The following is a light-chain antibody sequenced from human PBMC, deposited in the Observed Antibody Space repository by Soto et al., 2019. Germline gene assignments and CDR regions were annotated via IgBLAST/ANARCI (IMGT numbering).Light chain of an antibody. CDR1: SSNIGGNP. CDR2: SNN. V-gene: IGLV1-44*01. J-gene: IGLJ3*02. CDR3: AAWDDSLNGLV. Sequence: QSVLTQPPSASGTAGQRVTISCSGSSSNIGGNPVNWYQQLPGTAPKLLIYSNNQRPSGVPDRVSGSKSGTSASLAISGLQSEDEADYYCAAWDDSLNGLVFGGGTKLTVL.